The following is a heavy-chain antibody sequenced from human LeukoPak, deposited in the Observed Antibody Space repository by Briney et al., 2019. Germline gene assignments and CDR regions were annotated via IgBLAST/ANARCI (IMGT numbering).Heavy chain of an antibody. CDR2: INPNSGGT. Sequence: GASVKVSCKASGYTFTGYYMHWVRQAPGQGLEWMGWINPNSGGTNYAQKFRGRVTMTRDTSISTAYMELSRLRSDDTAVYYCAREEGWNDLVYFDYWGQGTLVTVSS. J-gene: IGHJ4*02. V-gene: IGHV1-2*02. CDR1: GYTFTGYY. D-gene: IGHD1-1*01. CDR3: AREEGWNDLVYFDY.